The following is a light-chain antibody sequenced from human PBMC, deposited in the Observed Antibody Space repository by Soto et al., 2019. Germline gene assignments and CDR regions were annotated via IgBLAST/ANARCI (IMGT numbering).Light chain of an antibody. CDR3: MQGPHWT. J-gene: IGKJ1*01. CDR1: QSLVHSNGITF. Sequence: VVLTQSPLSLPFTLGQPASIACTSRQSLVHSNGITFLSWFQQRPGQSPRRLIYMVSNRDSGVPDRFSGSASGTDFTLKIRRVEAEDVGVYYCMQGPHWTSGQRTKV. V-gene: IGKV2-30*02. CDR2: MVS.